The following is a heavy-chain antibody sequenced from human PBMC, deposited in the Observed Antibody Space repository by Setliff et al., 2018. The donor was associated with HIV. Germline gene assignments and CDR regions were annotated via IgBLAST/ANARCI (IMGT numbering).Heavy chain of an antibody. D-gene: IGHD2-8*02. J-gene: IGHJ4*02. CDR3: ARLIHTGLLYFDY. CDR2: IYTSGTT. Sequence: SETLSLTCFVSGVSISGHFWGWIRQPPGKGLEWIGYIYTSGTTEDNPSLDSRVTISVDTSRDQFSLNLRSVTAADTALYFCARLIHTGLLYFDYWGLGMLVTVSS. CDR1: GVSISGHF. V-gene: IGHV4-4*09.